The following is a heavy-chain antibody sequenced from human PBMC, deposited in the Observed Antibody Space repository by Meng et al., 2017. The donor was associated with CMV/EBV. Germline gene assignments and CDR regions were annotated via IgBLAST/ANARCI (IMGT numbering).Heavy chain of an antibody. Sequence: GGSLRLSCAASGFTFSSYAMHWVRQAPGKGPEWVAVISYDGSNKFYADSVKGRFTISRDNSKNTLYLQMNSLRAEDTAVYYCARDWEFAPPDYWGQGTLVTVSS. CDR1: GFTFSSYA. D-gene: IGHD1-26*01. J-gene: IGHJ4*02. CDR3: ARDWEFAPPDY. V-gene: IGHV3-30-3*01. CDR2: ISYDGSNK.